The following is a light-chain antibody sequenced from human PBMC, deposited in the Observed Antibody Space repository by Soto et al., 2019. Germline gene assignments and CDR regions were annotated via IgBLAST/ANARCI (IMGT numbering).Light chain of an antibody. J-gene: IGLJ2*01. CDR3: QSYDSGLSGVV. CDR1: SSNIGADYD. Sequence: QSVLTQPPSVSGAPGQRVTISCTGSSSNIGADYDVHWYQQFPGTAPKLLILANTNRPSGVPDRFSGSKSGTSASLAITGLQAEDEADYYCQSYDSGLSGVVFGGGTKLTVL. V-gene: IGLV1-40*01. CDR2: ANT.